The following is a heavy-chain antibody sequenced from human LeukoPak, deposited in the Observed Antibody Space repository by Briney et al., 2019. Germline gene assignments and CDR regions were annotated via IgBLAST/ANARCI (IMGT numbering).Heavy chain of an antibody. J-gene: IGHJ4*02. D-gene: IGHD5-18*01. CDR2: ISYDGSNK. Sequence: GRSLRLSCAASGFTFSSYGMHWVRQAPGKGLEWVAVISYDGSNKYYADSVKGRFTISRDNSKNTLYLQMTSLRAEDTAVYYCAKAYTRIQLWLLSDYWGQGTLVTVSS. CDR1: GFTFSSYG. CDR3: AKAYTRIQLWLLSDY. V-gene: IGHV3-30*18.